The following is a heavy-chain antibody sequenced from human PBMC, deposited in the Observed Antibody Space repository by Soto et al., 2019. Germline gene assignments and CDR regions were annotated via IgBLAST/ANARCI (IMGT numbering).Heavy chain of an antibody. CDR3: ARGDDFWSGYFDY. CDR1: GGSISSYY. D-gene: IGHD3-3*01. Sequence: SETLSLTCTVSGGSISSYYWSWIRQPPGKGLEWIGEINHSGSTNYNPSLKSRVTISVDTSKNQFSLKLSSVTAADTAVYYCARGDDFWSGYFDYWGQGTLVTVSS. J-gene: IGHJ4*02. CDR2: INHSGST. V-gene: IGHV4-34*01.